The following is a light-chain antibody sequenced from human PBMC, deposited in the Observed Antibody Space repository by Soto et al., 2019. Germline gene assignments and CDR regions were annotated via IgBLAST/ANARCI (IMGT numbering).Light chain of an antibody. J-gene: IGLJ2*01. V-gene: IGLV1-47*02. CDR3: ATWDDSLRGVL. CDR2: YDN. CDR1: NSNIGSNT. Sequence: QSVLTQPPSASGTPGQRVTISCSGSNSNIGSNTVNWYQQLPGTAPKLLIYYDNLRPSGVPDRFSGSKSGTSASLAISGLRSEDEADYYCATWDDSLRGVLFGGGTKLTVL.